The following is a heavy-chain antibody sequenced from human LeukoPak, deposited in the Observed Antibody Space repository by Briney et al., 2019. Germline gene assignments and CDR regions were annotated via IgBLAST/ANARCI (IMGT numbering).Heavy chain of an antibody. D-gene: IGHD2-2*01. CDR1: GGSFSGYY. J-gene: IGHJ4*02. V-gene: IGHV4-34*01. CDR2: INHSGST. Sequence: SETLSLTCAVYGGSFSGYYWSWIRQPPGKGLEWIGEINHSGSTNYNPSLKSRVTISVDTSKNHFSLKLSSVTAADTAVFYCARFPPIGVVPAARDCLDYWGQGTLVTVSS. CDR3: ARFPPIGVVPAARDCLDY.